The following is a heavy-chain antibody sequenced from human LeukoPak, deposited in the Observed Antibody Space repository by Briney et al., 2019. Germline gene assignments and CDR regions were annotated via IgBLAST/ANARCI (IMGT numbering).Heavy chain of an antibody. CDR3: ASKDTSGWYEEA. D-gene: IGHD6-19*01. CDR2: INPSGGSA. V-gene: IGHV1-46*01. CDR1: GYTFTTYY. Sequence: ASVKVSCKASGYTFTTYYMHWVRQAPGQGLEWMGVINPSGGSATYAQRFQGRIAMTRDTSASTVYVELSSLRSEDTAVYYCASKDTSGWYEEAWGQGTLVTVSS. J-gene: IGHJ5*02.